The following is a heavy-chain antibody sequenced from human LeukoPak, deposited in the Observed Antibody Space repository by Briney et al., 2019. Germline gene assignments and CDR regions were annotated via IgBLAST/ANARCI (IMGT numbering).Heavy chain of an antibody. CDR1: GFTFSSYS. J-gene: IGHJ6*03. CDR2: ITSSSYI. D-gene: IGHD3-10*01. CDR3: ARDLWFGELYYYYYYMDV. Sequence: PGGSLRLSCAASGFTFSSYSMNWVRQAPGKGLEWVSSITSSSYIYYADSVKGRFTISRDNAKNSLHLQMNSLRAEDTAVYYCARDLWFGELYYYYYYMDVWGKGTTVTVSS. V-gene: IGHV3-21*01.